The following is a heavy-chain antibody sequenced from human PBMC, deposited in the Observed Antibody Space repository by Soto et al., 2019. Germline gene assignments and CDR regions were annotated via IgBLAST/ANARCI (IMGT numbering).Heavy chain of an antibody. V-gene: IGHV1-69*06. Sequence: QVQLVQSGAEVKKPGSSVKVSCKASGGTFSSYAISWVRQAPGQGLEWMGGIIPIFGTANYAQKFQGRVTISADKSTSTPWMELSSLRSEDTAVYYCARERVATIKDGGITGTTSGVWGQGTLVTVAA. CDR1: GGTFSSYA. CDR3: ARERVATIKDGGITGTTSGV. CDR2: IIPIFGTA. D-gene: IGHD1-20*01. J-gene: IGHJ4*02.